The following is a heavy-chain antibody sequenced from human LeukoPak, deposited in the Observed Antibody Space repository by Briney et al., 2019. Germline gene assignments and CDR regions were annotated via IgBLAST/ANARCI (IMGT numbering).Heavy chain of an antibody. D-gene: IGHD2-21*01. CDR3: ARDNGGGDWDY. J-gene: IGHJ4*02. V-gene: IGHV3-21*01. CDR2: ISSSTSYI. CDR1: GFTFSSYT. Sequence: PGGSLRLSCAASGFTFSSYTMNWVRQAPGKGLEWVSSISSSTSYIYYADSVKGRLTISRDNAKNSLYLQMNSLRAEDTAVYYCARDNGGGDWDYWGQGTLVTVSS.